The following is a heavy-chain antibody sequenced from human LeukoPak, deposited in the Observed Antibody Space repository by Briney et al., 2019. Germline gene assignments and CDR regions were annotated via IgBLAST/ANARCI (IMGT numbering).Heavy chain of an antibody. CDR1: GYTFTGYY. D-gene: IGHD3-3*01. V-gene: IGHV1-2*02. J-gene: IGHJ6*02. CDR2: INPNSGGT. Sequence: ASLKLSCKASGYTFTGYYMHWVRQAPGQGLEWMGWINPNSGGTNYAQKFQGRVTITRDKSISTAYMELSRLISDDTAVYYCGRDPQFFGVVIMAPDVWGQGTTVTVSS. CDR3: GRDPQFFGVVIMAPDV.